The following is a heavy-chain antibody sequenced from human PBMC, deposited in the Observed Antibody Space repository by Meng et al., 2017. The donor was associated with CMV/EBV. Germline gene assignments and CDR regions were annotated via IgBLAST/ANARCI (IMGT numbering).Heavy chain of an antibody. D-gene: IGHD2-2*01. Sequence: SETLSLTCTVSGGSVSSGSYYWSWIRQPPGKGLEWIGYIYYSGSTNYNPSLKSRVTISVDTSKNQFSLKLSSVTAADTAVYYCARQRRGYCSSTSCYWDWDYWGQGTLVTVSS. CDR3: ARQRRGYCSSTSCYWDWDY. CDR2: IYYSGST. V-gene: IGHV4-61*01. J-gene: IGHJ4*02. CDR1: GGSVSSGSYY.